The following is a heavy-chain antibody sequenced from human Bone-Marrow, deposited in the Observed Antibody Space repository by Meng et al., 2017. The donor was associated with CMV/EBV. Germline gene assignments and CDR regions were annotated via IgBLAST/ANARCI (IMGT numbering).Heavy chain of an antibody. D-gene: IGHD2-2*01. CDR3: ARVGCRSTSGLGFPLGYGAFDI. Sequence: GEALKISWKGSGYSFTSYWIGWVRQMPGKGLEWMGIIYPGDSDTRYSPSFQGQVTISADKSISTAYLQWSSLKASDTAMYYCARVGCRSTSGLGFPLGYGAFDIWGQGTMVTVSS. J-gene: IGHJ3*02. CDR2: IYPGDSDT. V-gene: IGHV5-51*01. CDR1: GYSFTSYW.